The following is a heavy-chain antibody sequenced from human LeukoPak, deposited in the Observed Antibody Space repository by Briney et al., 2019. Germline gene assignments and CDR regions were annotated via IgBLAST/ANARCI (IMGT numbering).Heavy chain of an antibody. D-gene: IGHD1-26*01. V-gene: IGHV3-30*18. CDR1: GFTFSNYG. J-gene: IGHJ4*02. Sequence: HPGRSLRLSCATSGFTFSNYGMHWVRQAPGKGLEWVAIIYYDGSKKNYADSVRGRFTISRDNSKNTLYLQMNSLRAEDTAVYYCAKGGGSYYIDYWGQGTLVTVSS. CDR2: IYYDGSKK. CDR3: AKGGGSYYIDY.